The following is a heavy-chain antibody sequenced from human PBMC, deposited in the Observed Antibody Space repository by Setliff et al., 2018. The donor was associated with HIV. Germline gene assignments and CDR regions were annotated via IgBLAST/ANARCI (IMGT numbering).Heavy chain of an antibody. V-gene: IGHV4-4*02. CDR3: ARGGDYYDSTGARAGFDF. Sequence: SETLSLTCAVSGDSVTSRNWWSWVRRAPGKGLDWIGEIYHNGITNYNPSLKSRLIMSLDKSKNEISLKLSSVTAADTAAYYCARGGDYYDSTGARAGFDFWGQGTMVTVSS. J-gene: IGHJ3*01. CDR1: GDSVTSRNW. CDR2: IYHNGIT. D-gene: IGHD3-22*01.